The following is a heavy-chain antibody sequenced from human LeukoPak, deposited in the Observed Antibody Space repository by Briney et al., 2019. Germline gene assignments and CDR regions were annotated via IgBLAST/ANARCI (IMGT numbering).Heavy chain of an antibody. CDR2: ISSSSSTI. CDR3: AGRQLGFVY. V-gene: IGHV3-48*01. J-gene: IGHJ4*02. CDR1: GFTFSSYS. D-gene: IGHD5-18*01. Sequence: GGSLRLSWAAAGFTFSSYSMNWVRQAPGTGMEWVSYISSSSSTIYYADSVNSRSTIYRNNAKNSLYLKMNTPRAEDTAVYCRAGRQLGFVYWGQGTMVTVSS.